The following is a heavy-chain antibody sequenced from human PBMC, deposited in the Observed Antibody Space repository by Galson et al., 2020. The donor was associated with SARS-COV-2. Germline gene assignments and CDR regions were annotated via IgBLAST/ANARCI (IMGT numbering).Heavy chain of an antibody. CDR2: IHFSGTT. J-gene: IGHJ3*01. Sequence: ASATLSLTCSVSGGSIRSYFWGWIRQPPGRGLEWIGNIHFSGTTKFNSSPKSRLTMSVDTSKNQISLKLRSVTAADTAVYYCAGLVMVVGVMHDALDVWGQGTVVTVSS. CDR3: AGLVMVVGVMHDALDV. V-gene: IGHV4-59*08. CDR1: GGSIRSYF. D-gene: IGHD3-16*01.